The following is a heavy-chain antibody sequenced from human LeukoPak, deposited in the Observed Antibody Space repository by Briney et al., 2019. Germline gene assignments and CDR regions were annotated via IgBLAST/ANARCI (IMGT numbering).Heavy chain of an antibody. Sequence: ASVKVSCKASGGTFSSYAISWVRQAPGQGLEWMGRIIPIFGTANYAQKFQGRVTITTDESTSTAYMELSSLRPEGTAVYYCARDGDPQLAFDYWGQGTLVTVSS. J-gene: IGHJ4*02. CDR1: GGTFSSYA. V-gene: IGHV1-69*05. D-gene: IGHD7-27*01. CDR2: IIPIFGTA. CDR3: ARDGDPQLAFDY.